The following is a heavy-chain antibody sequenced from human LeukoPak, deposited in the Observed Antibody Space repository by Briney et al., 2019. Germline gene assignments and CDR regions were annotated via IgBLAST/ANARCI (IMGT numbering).Heavy chain of an antibody. J-gene: IGHJ6*03. CDR2: LYYSGNT. CDR3: ARHLNYYYYYYMDV. Sequence: ASETLSLTCTVSLGSISSSAFYWGWIRQPPGKGLEWIGSLYYSGNTYYNPSLKSRVTISVDTSKNQFSLNLTSVTAADTVVYYCARHLNYYYYYYMDVWGTGTTVTVSS. V-gene: IGHV4-39*01. CDR1: LGSISSSAFY.